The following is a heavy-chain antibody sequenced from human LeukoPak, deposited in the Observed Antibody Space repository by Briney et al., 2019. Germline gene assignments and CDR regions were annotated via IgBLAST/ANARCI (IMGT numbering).Heavy chain of an antibody. Sequence: SETLSLTCTVSGGSISSYYWSWIRQPPGKGLEWIGYIYYSGSTNYNPSLKSRVTISVDTSKNQFSLKLSSVTAADTAVYYCARLAYSSSWYPIYYFDYWGQGTLVTVSS. CDR3: ARLAYSSSWYPIYYFDY. V-gene: IGHV4-59*08. CDR1: GGSISSYY. J-gene: IGHJ4*02. CDR2: IYYSGST. D-gene: IGHD6-13*01.